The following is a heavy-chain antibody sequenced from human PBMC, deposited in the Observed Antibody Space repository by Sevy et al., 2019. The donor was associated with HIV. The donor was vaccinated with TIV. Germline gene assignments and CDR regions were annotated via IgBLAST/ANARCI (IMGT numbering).Heavy chain of an antibody. CDR2: ISGSGGST. Sequence: GGSLRLSCAASGFTFISYAMSWVRQAPGKGLEWVSAISGSGGSTYYADSVKGRFTISRDNSKNTLYLQMNSLRAEDTAVYYCANYYDSSGFPIAYTPHAYRYWGQGTLVTVSS. CDR1: GFTFISYA. V-gene: IGHV3-23*01. J-gene: IGHJ4*02. D-gene: IGHD3-22*01. CDR3: ANYYDSSGFPIAYTPHAYRY.